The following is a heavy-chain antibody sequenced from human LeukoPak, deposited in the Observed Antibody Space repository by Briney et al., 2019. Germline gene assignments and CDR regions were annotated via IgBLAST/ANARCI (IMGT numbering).Heavy chain of an antibody. Sequence: ASVKVSCKASGYTFTSYDINWVRQATGQGLEWMGWMNPNSGNTGYAQKFQGRVTMTRNTSISTAYMELSSLRSEDTAVYYCARKAYSYYGSGSPNWFDPWGQGTLVTVSS. CDR2: MNPNSGNT. CDR3: ARKAYSYYGSGSPNWFDP. CDR1: GYTFTSYD. D-gene: IGHD3-10*01. J-gene: IGHJ5*02. V-gene: IGHV1-8*01.